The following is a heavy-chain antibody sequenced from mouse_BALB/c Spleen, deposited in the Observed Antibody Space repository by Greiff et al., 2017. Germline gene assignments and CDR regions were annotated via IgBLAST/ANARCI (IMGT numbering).Heavy chain of an antibody. CDR1: GYTFTSYT. Sequence: QVQLQQSGAELARPGASVKMSCKASGYTFTSYTMHWVKQRPGQGLEWIGYINPSSGYTNYNQKFKDKATLTADKSSSTAYMQLSSLTSEDSAVYYCARLSYYGSSYEDAMDYWGQGTSVTVSS. V-gene: IGHV1-4*01. CDR3: ARLSYYGSSYEDAMDY. CDR2: INPSSGYT. J-gene: IGHJ4*01. D-gene: IGHD1-1*01.